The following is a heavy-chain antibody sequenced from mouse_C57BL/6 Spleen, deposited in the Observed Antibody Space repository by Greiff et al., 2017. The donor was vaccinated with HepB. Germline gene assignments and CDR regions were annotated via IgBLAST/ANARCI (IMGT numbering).Heavy chain of an antibody. V-gene: IGHV14-4*01. CDR1: GFNIKDDY. Sequence: VQLQQSGAELVRPGASVKLSCTASGFNIKDDYMHWVKQRPEQGLEWIGWIDPENGDTEYASKFQGKATITADTSSNTAYLQLSSLTSEDTAVYYCTTGGSYAAMDYWGQGTSVTVAS. CDR3: TTGGSYAAMDY. D-gene: IGHD1-1*02. J-gene: IGHJ4*01. CDR2: IDPENGDT.